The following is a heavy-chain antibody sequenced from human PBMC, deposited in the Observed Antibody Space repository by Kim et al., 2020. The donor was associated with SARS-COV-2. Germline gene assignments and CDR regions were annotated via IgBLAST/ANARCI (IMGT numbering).Heavy chain of an antibody. V-gene: IGHV4-4*02. CDR1: GGSISSSNW. Sequence: SETLSLTCAVSGGSISSSNWWSWVRQPPGKGLEWIGEIYHSGSTNYNPSLKSRVTISVDKSKNQFSLKLSSVTAADTAVYYCATFPPVEMATIKPRDYWGQGTLVTVSS. J-gene: IGHJ4*02. CDR2: IYHSGST. CDR3: ATFPPVEMATIKPRDY. D-gene: IGHD5-12*01.